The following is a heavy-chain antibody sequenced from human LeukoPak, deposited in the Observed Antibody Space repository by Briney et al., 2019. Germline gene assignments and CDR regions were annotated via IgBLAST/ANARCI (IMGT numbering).Heavy chain of an antibody. D-gene: IGHD6-13*01. CDR3: ARLVGYGSSSGAFDI. Sequence: SETLSLTCTVSGGSISSGSYYWSWIRQPAGKGLEWIGRIYTSGSTNYNPSLKSRVTISVDTSKNQFSLKLSSVTAADTAVYYCARLVGYGSSSGAFDIWGQGTMVTVSS. V-gene: IGHV4-61*02. CDR1: GGSISSGSYY. J-gene: IGHJ3*02. CDR2: IYTSGST.